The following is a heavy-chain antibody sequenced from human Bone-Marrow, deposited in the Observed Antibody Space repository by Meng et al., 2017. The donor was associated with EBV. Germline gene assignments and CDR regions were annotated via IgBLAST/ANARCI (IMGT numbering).Heavy chain of an antibody. Sequence: EVKVMESGGGLVQAGGSLRLSCEASGITLSSYWVHWVRQVPGKGLVWVSRINEDGSVINYADSVKGRFFISRDNAKNIVYLQMNNLRTEDTAVYYCAKDCFGDKDSWGQGTLVTVSS. CDR3: AKDCFGDKDS. CDR2: INEDGSVI. D-gene: IGHD2-21*01. V-gene: IGHV3-74*01. CDR1: GITLSSYW. J-gene: IGHJ4*02.